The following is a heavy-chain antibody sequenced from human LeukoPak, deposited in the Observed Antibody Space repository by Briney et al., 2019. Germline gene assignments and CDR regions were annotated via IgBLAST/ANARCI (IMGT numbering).Heavy chain of an antibody. V-gene: IGHV3-23*01. CDR2: ISVSGGRT. J-gene: IGHJ4*02. CDR1: GYTFISYA. CDR3: AKDRGRYSSSWDFDY. Sequence: SCKASGYTFISYAMSWVGQARGKGREGVSAISVSGGRTYYAYTVKGRVTISRDKYKNTLYVQMKRQRDGDTAVYYCAKDRGRYSSSWDFDYWGQGTLVTVSS. D-gene: IGHD6-6*01.